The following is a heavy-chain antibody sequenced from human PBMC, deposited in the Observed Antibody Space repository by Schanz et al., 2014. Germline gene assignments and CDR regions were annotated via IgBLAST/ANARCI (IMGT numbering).Heavy chain of an antibody. D-gene: IGHD3-22*01. CDR3: AKDPSHGDYDYYFDS. CDR1: GFAFSSYS. J-gene: IGHJ4*02. Sequence: QLVGSGGGLIQPGGSLRLSCTASGFAFSSYSMNWVRQAPGKGLEWVSYISSSGTTIYYADSVKGRFTISRDNSRNTLYLQMNSLRTEDTAVYYCAKDPSHGDYDYYFDSWGQGTLVTVSS. CDR2: ISSSGTTI. V-gene: IGHV3-48*01.